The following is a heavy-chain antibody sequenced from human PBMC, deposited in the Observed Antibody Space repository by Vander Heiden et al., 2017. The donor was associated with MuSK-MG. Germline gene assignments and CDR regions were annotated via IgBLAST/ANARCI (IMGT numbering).Heavy chain of an antibody. CDR3: ARRHYYDSSDYYPGAFDV. CDR1: SGSISSGAYH. J-gene: IGHJ3*01. CDR2: IYYTGST. Sequence: QVQLQESGPGLVKASETLSLSCTVSSGSISSGAYHWSWIRQHPGKGLEWMGYIYYTGSTSYNPSLKIRVSISLDTSKNQFSLKLGSVTAADTAVYYCARRHYYDSSDYYPGAFDVCGQGTMVTVSS. D-gene: IGHD3-22*01. V-gene: IGHV4-31*03.